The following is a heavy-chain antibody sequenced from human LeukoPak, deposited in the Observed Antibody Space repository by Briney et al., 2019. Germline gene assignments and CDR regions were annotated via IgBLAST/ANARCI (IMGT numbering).Heavy chain of an antibody. Sequence: GGSLRLSCAASGFTFSSYGMNWVRQAPGKGLEWVSSISSSSGFIYYADSVKGRFTTSRDNAKNSLHLQMDSLRVEDTAVYYCARVYSGWYNIDMDDYWGQGTLVTVSS. CDR2: ISSSSGFI. D-gene: IGHD6-19*01. J-gene: IGHJ4*02. CDR3: ARVYSGWYNIDMDDY. V-gene: IGHV3-21*04. CDR1: GFTFSSYG.